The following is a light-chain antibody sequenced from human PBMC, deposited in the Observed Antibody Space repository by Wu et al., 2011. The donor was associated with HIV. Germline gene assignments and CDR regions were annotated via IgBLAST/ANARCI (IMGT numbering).Light chain of an antibody. CDR2: GAS. J-gene: IGKJ2*01. CDR3: HQYGGILPHT. CDR1: QSVSSN. Sequence: ATLSCRASQSVSSNLAWYQQKPGQAPRLVIHGASSRVTGIPDRFSGSGSGTDFSLTITRLEPEDFGVYFCHQYGGILPHTFGQGTKLEIK. V-gene: IGKV3-20*01.